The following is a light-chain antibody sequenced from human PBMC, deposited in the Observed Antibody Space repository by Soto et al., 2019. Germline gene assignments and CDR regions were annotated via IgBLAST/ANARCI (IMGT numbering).Light chain of an antibody. CDR2: RNN. Sequence: QSVLTQPPSASGTPGPRVTISCSGSSSNLGDNTVNWYQQLPGTAPKLLIYRNNRRPSEVPDRFSGSKSGTSASLAISGLQSDDEADYYCATWDDSLNGPVFGGGTTLTVL. J-gene: IGLJ3*02. V-gene: IGLV1-44*01. CDR3: ATWDDSLNGPV. CDR1: SSNLGDNT.